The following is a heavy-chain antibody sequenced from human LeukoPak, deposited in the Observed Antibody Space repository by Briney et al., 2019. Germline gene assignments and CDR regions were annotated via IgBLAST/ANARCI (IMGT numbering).Heavy chain of an antibody. J-gene: IGHJ4*02. V-gene: IGHV3-7*01. CDR1: GFTFSSYW. D-gene: IGHD6-13*01. CDR3: ARDPDLYSSSWDYFDY. CDR2: IKQDGSEK. Sequence: GGSLRLSCAASGFTFSSYWMSWVRQAPGKGLEWVANIKQDGSEKYYVDSVKGRFTISRDNAKNSLYLQMNSQRAEDTAVYYCARDPDLYSSSWDYFDYWGQGTLVTVSS.